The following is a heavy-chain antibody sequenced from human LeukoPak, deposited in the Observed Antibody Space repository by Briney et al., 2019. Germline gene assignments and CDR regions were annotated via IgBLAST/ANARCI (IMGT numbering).Heavy chain of an antibody. CDR2: ISSSGSTI. CDR1: GFTFSSYE. CDR3: ARDSYYYDSSGYYRGL. V-gene: IGHV3-48*03. J-gene: IGHJ4*02. Sequence: GGSLRLSCAASGFTFSSYEMNWVRQAPGKGLEWVSYISSSGSTIYYADSVKGRFTISRDNAKNSLYLQMNSLRAEDTAVYYCARDSYYYDSSGYYRGLWGQGTLVTVSS. D-gene: IGHD3-22*01.